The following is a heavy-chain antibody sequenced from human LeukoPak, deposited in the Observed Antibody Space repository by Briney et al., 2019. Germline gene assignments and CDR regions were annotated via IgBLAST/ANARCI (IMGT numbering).Heavy chain of an antibody. J-gene: IGHJ6*02. Sequence: ASVKVSCKASGYTFTSYDINWVRQATGQGLEWMGWMNPNSGNTGYAQKFQGRVTMTRNTSISTAYMELSSLRSEDTAVCYCARAMAPRPYYYYGMDVWGQGTTVTVSS. CDR3: ARAMAPRPYYYYGMDV. V-gene: IGHV1-8*01. D-gene: IGHD5-24*01. CDR1: GYTFTSYD. CDR2: MNPNSGNT.